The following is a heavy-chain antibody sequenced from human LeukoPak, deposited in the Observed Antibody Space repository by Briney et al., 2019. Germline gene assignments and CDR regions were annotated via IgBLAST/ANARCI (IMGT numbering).Heavy chain of an antibody. CDR2: INHSGST. V-gene: IGHV4-34*01. CDR3: GRDLYDSSGYYLLFDY. CDR1: GGSFSGYY. J-gene: IGHJ4*02. Sequence: SETLSLTCAVYGGSFSGYYWSWIRQPPGKGLEWIGEINHSGSTNYNPSLKSRVNMSLDPSKNQFSLKLSSVTAADTAVYYCGRDLYDSSGYYLLFDYWGQGTLVTVSS. D-gene: IGHD3-22*01.